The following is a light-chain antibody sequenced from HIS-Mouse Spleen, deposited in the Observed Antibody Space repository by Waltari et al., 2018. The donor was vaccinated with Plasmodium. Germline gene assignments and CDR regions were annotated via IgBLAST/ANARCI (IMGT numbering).Light chain of an antibody. CDR2: DAS. CDR3: QQRSNWPRVLT. V-gene: IGKV3-11*01. CDR1: QSVSSY. Sequence: EIVLTQSPATLSLSPGERANLSCRASQSVSSYLAWYQQQPGQAPRLLIYDASNRATGIPARFSGSGSGTDFTLTISSLEPEDFAVYYCQQRSNWPRVLTFGGGTKVEIK. J-gene: IGKJ4*01.